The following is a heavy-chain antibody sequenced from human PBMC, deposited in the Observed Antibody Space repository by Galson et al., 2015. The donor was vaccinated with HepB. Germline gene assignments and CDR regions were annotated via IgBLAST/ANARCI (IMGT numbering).Heavy chain of an antibody. V-gene: IGHV4-4*02. J-gene: IGHJ2*01. CDR1: GGAISSNIF. Sequence: ETLSLTCAVSGGAISSNIFWSWIRQPPGKGLEWIGEIRLSGNTDYNPSLKSRITMSLDKSQNQFSLRLSSVTAADTAVFYCARSACSGGACYTGSHFDVWARGTLVIVSS. CDR2: IRLSGNT. D-gene: IGHD2-15*01. CDR3: ARSACSGGACYTGSHFDV.